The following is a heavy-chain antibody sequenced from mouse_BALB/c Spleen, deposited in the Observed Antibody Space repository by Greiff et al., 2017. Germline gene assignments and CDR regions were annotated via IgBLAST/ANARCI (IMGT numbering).Heavy chain of an antibody. J-gene: IGHJ3*01. CDR1: GYSITSDYA. CDR2: ISYSGST. Sequence: EVQLVESGPGLVKPSQSLSLTCTVTGYSITSDYAWNWIRQFPGNKLEWMGYISYSGSTSYNPSLKSRISITRDTSKNQFFLQLNSVTTEDTATYYCAREGNYYGSAWFSYWGQGTLVTVSA. D-gene: IGHD1-2*01. CDR3: AREGNYYGSAWFSY. V-gene: IGHV3-2*02.